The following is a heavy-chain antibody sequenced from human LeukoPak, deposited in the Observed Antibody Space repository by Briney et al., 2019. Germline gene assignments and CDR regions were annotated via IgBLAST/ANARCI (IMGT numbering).Heavy chain of an antibody. CDR3: ARERVTTTSFDY. D-gene: IGHD2/OR15-2a*01. V-gene: IGHV3-7*01. Sequence: GGSLRLSCAASGFTFSSYWMSWVRQAPGKGLEWVANIKQDGGAKNYVDSVKGRFTISRDNAKNSLYLQMNNLRVEDTAVYYCARERVTTTSFDYWGQGVLVTVSS. CDR2: IKQDGGAK. CDR1: GFTFSSYW. J-gene: IGHJ4*02.